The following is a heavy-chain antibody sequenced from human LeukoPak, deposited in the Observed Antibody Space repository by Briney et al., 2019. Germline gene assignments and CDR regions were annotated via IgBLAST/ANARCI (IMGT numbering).Heavy chain of an antibody. V-gene: IGHV3-23*01. Sequence: PGGALRLSCAASGFTFNSYAMSWVRQAPGRGLEWVSAISGSGSSTYYADSVKGRFTIPRDNSRNTLSLQMNSLRAEDTAVYYCAKRAGYNSNYFDYWGQGTLVTVSS. CDR3: AKRAGYNSNYFDY. CDR1: GFTFNSYA. J-gene: IGHJ4*02. D-gene: IGHD5-24*01. CDR2: ISGSGSST.